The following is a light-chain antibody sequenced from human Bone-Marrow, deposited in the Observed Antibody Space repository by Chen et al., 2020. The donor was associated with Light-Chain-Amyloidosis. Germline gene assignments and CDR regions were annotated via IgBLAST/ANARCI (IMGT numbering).Light chain of an antibody. CDR2: EVS. J-gene: IGLJ3*02. CDR3: SSFTSRSTRV. Sequence: QSALTQPASVSGFPGQSITISCTGTSSDVGGYNYVSWYQHHPGEAPKLMIYEVSNRPSGVSNRFSGSKSGNTASLTISGLQAEDEADYYCSSFTSRSTRVFGGGTKLTVL. V-gene: IGLV2-14*01. CDR1: SSDVGGYNY.